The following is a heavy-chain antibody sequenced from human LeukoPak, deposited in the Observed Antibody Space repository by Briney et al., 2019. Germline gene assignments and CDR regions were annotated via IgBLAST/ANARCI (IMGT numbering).Heavy chain of an antibody. D-gene: IGHD3-22*01. CDR3: ARDTYYYDSSGYYYRSPFDY. CDR2: IIPIFGTA. J-gene: IGHJ4*02. CDR1: GGTFISYA. Sequence: ASVKVSCKASGGTFISYAISWVRQAPGQGLEWMGGIIPIFGTANYAQKFQGRVTITADKSTSTAYMELSSLRSEDTAVYYCARDTYYYDSSGYYYRSPFDYWGQGTLVTVSS. V-gene: IGHV1-69*06.